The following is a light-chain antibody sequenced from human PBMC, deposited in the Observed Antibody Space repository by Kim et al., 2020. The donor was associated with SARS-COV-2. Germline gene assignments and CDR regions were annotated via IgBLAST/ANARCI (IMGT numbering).Light chain of an antibody. CDR2: GAS. Sequence: APGERATLYCRASQSVSSNLALYQQNPGQAPRLVIYGASTRAPGIPARFSGSGSVTEFTLTISSLQSEDLAVYYCQQYNNWPPWTFGQGTKVDIK. J-gene: IGKJ1*01. V-gene: IGKV3-15*01. CDR3: QQYNNWPPWT. CDR1: QSVSSN.